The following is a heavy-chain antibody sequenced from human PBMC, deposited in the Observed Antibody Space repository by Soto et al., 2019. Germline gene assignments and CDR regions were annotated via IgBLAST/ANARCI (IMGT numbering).Heavy chain of an antibody. CDR2: FSGSSSYI. CDR1: GFTFSSYW. CDR3: ARAPLGGARQLDY. J-gene: IGHJ4*02. Sequence: GGSLRLSCAASGFTFSSYWMSWVRQAPGKGLVWVSSFSGSSSYIYYADSVKGRFTISRDNARNSLDLQMNSLRAEDTAVYFCARAPLGGARQLDYWGQGTLVTVSS. V-gene: IGHV3-21*01. D-gene: IGHD1-26*01.